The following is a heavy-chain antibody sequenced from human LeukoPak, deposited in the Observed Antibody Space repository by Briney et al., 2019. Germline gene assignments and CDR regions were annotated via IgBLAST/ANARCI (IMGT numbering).Heavy chain of an antibody. CDR2: IYPGDSDT. Sequence: GESLKISCKGFGYSFTGYWIGWVRQMSGKGLEWMGIIYPGDSDTRYSPSFQGQVTISADKSISTAYLQWSSLKASDTAMYFCARHLGGGPAATPFDYWGQGTLVTVSS. J-gene: IGHJ4*02. CDR3: ARHLGGGPAATPFDY. CDR1: GYSFTGYW. V-gene: IGHV5-51*01. D-gene: IGHD2-2*01.